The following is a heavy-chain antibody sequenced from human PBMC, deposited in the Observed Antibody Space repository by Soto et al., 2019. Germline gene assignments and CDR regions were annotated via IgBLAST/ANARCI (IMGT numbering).Heavy chain of an antibody. V-gene: IGHV4-31*03. CDR1: GGSIDSDGSY. J-gene: IGHJ3*02. D-gene: IGHD3-22*01. Sequence: SETLSLTCTVSGGSIDSDGSYWSWIRQHPGKGLEWIGYRYHRGNAYYNPSLKSRVSILIDTSRNQFSLNLTSVTAADTAVYYCARHITLTFSDAFDIWGQGTAVTVSS. CDR2: RYHRGNA. CDR3: ARHITLTFSDAFDI.